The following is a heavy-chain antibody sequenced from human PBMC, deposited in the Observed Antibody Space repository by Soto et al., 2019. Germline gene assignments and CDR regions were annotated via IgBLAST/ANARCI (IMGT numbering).Heavy chain of an antibody. Sequence: ASVKVSCKASGCTFTGYYMHWVRQAPGQGLEWMGWINPNSGGTNYAQKFQGWVTMTRDTSISTAYMELSRLRSDDTAVYYCARRNPNWNDAFDIWGQGTMVTVSS. CDR1: GCTFTGYY. CDR3: ARRNPNWNDAFDI. J-gene: IGHJ3*02. D-gene: IGHD1-1*01. CDR2: INPNSGGT. V-gene: IGHV1-2*04.